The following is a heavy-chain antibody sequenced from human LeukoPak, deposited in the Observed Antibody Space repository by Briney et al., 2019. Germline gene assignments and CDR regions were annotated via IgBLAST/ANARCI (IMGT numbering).Heavy chain of an antibody. CDR3: AKDKVISEVVPAAVDY. V-gene: IGHV3-23*01. J-gene: IGHJ4*02. CDR2: ISGSGGST. CDR1: GFTLSSYA. Sequence: GGSLRLSCAASGFTLSSYAMSWVRQAPGKGLEWVSAISGSGGSTYYADSVEGRFTISRDNSKSALYLQMNSLRAEDTAVYYCAKDKVISEVVPAAVDYWGQGTLVTVSS. D-gene: IGHD2-2*01.